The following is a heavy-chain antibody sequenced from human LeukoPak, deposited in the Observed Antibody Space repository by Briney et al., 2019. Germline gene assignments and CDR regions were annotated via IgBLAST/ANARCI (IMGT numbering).Heavy chain of an antibody. V-gene: IGHV3-23*01. CDR1: GFTFSSYA. D-gene: IGHD4-23*01. CDR2: ITGDAGTT. CDR3: AKTTGNGHWLIEY. Sequence: GGSLRLSCAASGFTFSSYAMNWVRQTPGKGLEWVSFITGDAGTTSYADSVKGRFTISRDNSKNTLYLQLNSLSAEDTAVYYCAKTTGNGHWLIEYWGQGALVTVSS. J-gene: IGHJ4*02.